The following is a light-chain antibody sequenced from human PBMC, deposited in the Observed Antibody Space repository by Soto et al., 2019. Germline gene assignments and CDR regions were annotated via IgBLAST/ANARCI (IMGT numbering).Light chain of an antibody. Sequence: DIQMTQSPSSLSASVGDRVTITCRASQGGSNYLAWYQQKPGKVPKLLIYAASTLQSGVPSRFSCSGSGTDFTLTISSLQPEDVATYYCQKYNSAPNTFGQGTKLEIK. J-gene: IGKJ2*01. V-gene: IGKV1-27*01. CDR3: QKYNSAPNT. CDR2: AAS. CDR1: QGGSNY.